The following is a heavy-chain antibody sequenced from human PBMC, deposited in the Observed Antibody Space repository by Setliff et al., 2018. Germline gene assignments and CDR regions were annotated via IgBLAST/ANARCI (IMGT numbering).Heavy chain of an antibody. J-gene: IGHJ6*03. CDR1: GFTLTSYP. V-gene: IGHV1-3*01. CDR3: ARDGFEIVVVPAAIYYYYYMDV. CDR2: INAGNGNT. Sequence: ASVKVSCKASGFTLTSYPIHWVRQAPGQRLEWMGWINAGNGNTKYSQKFQGRVTITRDTSASTAYMELSSLRSEDTAVYYCARDGFEIVVVPAAIYYYYYMDVWGKGTTVTVSS. D-gene: IGHD2-2*01.